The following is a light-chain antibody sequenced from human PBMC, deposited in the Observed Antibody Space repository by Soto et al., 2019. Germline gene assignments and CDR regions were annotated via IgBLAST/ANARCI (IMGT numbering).Light chain of an antibody. Sequence: IVLTQSPGTLSLSPGERATLSCRASQSVSSSCLGWYQQKPGQAPRLLIYGASSRATGIPDRFSGSGSGTDSTVTISRLEPEDFAVYYREQYGSALLTFGGWTKV. CDR1: QSVSSSC. CDR3: EQYGSALLT. J-gene: IGKJ4*01. V-gene: IGKV3-20*01. CDR2: GAS.